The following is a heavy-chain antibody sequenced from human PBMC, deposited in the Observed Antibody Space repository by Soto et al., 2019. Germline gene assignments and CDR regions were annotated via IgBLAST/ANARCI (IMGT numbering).Heavy chain of an antibody. CDR1: GYTFTALY. J-gene: IGHJ5*02. Sequence: ASVKVSCKASGYTFTALYMNWVRQAPGQGLEWMGWVNPNTGLTKYAQKFRGRVIMTRDTSINTAYMELSDLTSDDTAVYYCTTLRLDPWGQGTLVTVSS. CDR2: VNPNTGLT. D-gene: IGHD3-9*01. CDR3: TTLRLDP. V-gene: IGHV1-2*02.